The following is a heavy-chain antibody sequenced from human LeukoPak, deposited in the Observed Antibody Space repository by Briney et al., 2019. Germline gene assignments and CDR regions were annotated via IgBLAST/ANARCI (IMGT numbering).Heavy chain of an antibody. CDR1: GFTFSSYA. CDR2: ISGSGGST. J-gene: IGHJ4*02. Sequence: PGGSLRLSCAASGFTFSSYAMSWARQAPGKGLEWVSAISGSGGSTYYADSVKGRFTISRDNSKNTLYLQMNSLRAEDTAVYYCAKAVLWFGESYFDYWGQGTLVTVSS. D-gene: IGHD3-10*01. V-gene: IGHV3-23*01. CDR3: AKAVLWFGESYFDY.